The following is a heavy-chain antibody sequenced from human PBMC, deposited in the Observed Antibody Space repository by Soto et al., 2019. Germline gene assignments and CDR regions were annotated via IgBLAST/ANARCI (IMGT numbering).Heavy chain of an antibody. Sequence: GGSLRLSCAASGFTFSSYAMNWGRQAPGKGLEWVSAISGSGGMTYYADSVKGRFTISIDNSKNTLFLQMDSLRAEDTAVYYCARPGTGGDYYFYYGLDVWGHGTTVTVSS. CDR1: GFTFSSYA. CDR3: ARPGTGGDYYFYYGLDV. D-gene: IGHD4-17*01. J-gene: IGHJ6*02. CDR2: ISGSGGMT. V-gene: IGHV3-23*01.